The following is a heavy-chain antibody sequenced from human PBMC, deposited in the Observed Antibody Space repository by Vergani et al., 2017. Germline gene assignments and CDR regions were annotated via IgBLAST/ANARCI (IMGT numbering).Heavy chain of an antibody. CDR3: TTLASSTSGLRYYYYYYYMDV. J-gene: IGHJ6*03. V-gene: IGHV3-43*01. CDR2: ISWDGGST. CDR1: GFTFDDYT. D-gene: IGHD2-2*01. Sequence: EVQLVESGGVVVQPGGSLRLSCAASGFTFDDYTMHWVRQAPGKGLEWVSLISWDGGSTYYADSVKGRFTISRDNSKNSLYLQMNSLRTEDTALYYCTTLASSTSGLRYYYYYYYMDVWGKGTTVTVSS.